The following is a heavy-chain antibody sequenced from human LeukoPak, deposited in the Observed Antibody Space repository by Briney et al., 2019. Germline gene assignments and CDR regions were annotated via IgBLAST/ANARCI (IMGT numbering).Heavy chain of an antibody. CDR3: ARLSGYDFWFDP. V-gene: IGHV3-53*01. Sequence: GGSLRLSCAASGFTVSSNYMSWVRQAPGKGLEWVSVIYSGGSTYYADSVKGRFTISRDNSKNTLYLQMNSLRAEDTAAYYCARLSGYDFWFDPWGQGTLVTVSS. D-gene: IGHD5-12*01. CDR2: IYSGGST. J-gene: IGHJ5*02. CDR1: GFTVSSNY.